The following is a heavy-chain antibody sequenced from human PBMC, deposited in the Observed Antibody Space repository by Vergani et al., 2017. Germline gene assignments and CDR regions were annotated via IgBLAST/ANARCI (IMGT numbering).Heavy chain of an antibody. CDR3: ASVDSDYEEYDDFDI. J-gene: IGHJ3*02. D-gene: IGHD4-11*01. CDR2: IIPILGIA. V-gene: IGHV1-69*02. CDR1: GGTFSSYT. Sequence: QVQLVQSGAEVKKPGSSVKVSCKASGGTFSSYTISWVRQAPGQGLEWMGRIIPILGIANYAQKFQGRVTITADKSTSTAYMELSSLSSEDTAVYYCASVDSDYEEYDDFDIWGQGTMVTVSS.